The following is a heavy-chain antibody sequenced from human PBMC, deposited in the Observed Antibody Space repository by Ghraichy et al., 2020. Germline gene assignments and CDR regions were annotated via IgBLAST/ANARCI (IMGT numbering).Heavy chain of an antibody. CDR1: GFTFSSYS. Sequence: GGSLRLSCAASGFTFSSYSMNWVRQAPGKGLEWVSSISSSSSYIYYADSVKGRFTISRDNAKNSLYLQMNSLRAEDTAVYYCARLTTVTTQDYYYYGMDVWGQGTTVTVSS. V-gene: IGHV3-21*01. D-gene: IGHD4-17*01. CDR3: ARLTTVTTQDYYYYGMDV. CDR2: ISSSSSYI. J-gene: IGHJ6*02.